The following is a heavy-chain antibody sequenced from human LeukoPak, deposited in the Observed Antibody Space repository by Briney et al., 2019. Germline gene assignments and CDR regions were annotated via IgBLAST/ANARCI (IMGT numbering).Heavy chain of an antibody. D-gene: IGHD4-17*01. V-gene: IGHV4-38-2*01. CDR1: GYSIISGYY. CDR2: IYHSGST. CDR3: ARLHLLSDYGDQNAFDI. J-gene: IGHJ3*02. Sequence: NSSETLSLACAVSGYSIISGYYWGWIRQPPGKGLEWIGSIYHSGSTYYNPSLKSRVTISVDTSKNQFSLKLSSVTAADTAVYYCARLHLLSDYGDQNAFDIWGQGTMVTVSS.